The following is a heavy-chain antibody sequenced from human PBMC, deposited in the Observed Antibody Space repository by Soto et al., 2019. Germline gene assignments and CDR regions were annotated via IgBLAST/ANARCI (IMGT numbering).Heavy chain of an antibody. V-gene: IGHV4-4*02. CDR2: VFHTGTT. D-gene: IGHD6-19*01. Sequence: QVQLQESGPALVKPSGTLSLTCAVSGDSVSSPYYWCWVRQPPGKGLEWIGEVFHTGTTSYNPSLRSRVTISMDKSINQFSLDLSSVTAADTAVYYCARSAGWYAVHSWGPGTLVIVSS. J-gene: IGHJ4*02. CDR3: ARSAGWYAVHS. CDR1: GDSVSSPYY.